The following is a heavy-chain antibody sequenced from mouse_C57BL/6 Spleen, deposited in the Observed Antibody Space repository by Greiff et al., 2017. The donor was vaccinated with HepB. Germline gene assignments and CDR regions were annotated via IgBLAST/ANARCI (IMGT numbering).Heavy chain of an antibody. CDR2: IDPSDSYT. CDR3: ARGYDGWGFAY. V-gene: IGHV1-50*01. J-gene: IGHJ3*01. Sequence: QVQLQQPGAELVKPGASVKLSCKASGYTFTSYWMQWVKQRPGQGLEWIGEIDPSDSYTNYNQKFKGKATLTVDTSSSTAYMQLSSLTSEDSAVYDCARGYDGWGFAYWGQGTLVTVSA. D-gene: IGHD2-3*01. CDR1: GYTFTSYW.